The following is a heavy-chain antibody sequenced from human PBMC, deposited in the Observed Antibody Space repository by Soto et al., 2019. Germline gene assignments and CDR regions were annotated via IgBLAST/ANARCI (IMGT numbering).Heavy chain of an antibody. CDR1: GFTVISYG. D-gene: IGHD2-8*02. CDR2: ISRDGGTK. CDR3: TGEVASGY. V-gene: IGHV3-30*03. J-gene: IGHJ4*02. Sequence: PGGSLILSCAASGFTVISYGMHWFRQAPGKGLEWVAVISRDGGTKYYADSVKGRFTISRDNSRNTLFLEMNSLRGDDMAVYYCTGEVASGYWGQGT.